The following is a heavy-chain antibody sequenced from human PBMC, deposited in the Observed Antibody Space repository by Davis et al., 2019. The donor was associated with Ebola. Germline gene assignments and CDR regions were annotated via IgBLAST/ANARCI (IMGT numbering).Heavy chain of an antibody. D-gene: IGHD6-19*01. CDR2: INAGNGNT. V-gene: IGHV1-3*01. J-gene: IGHJ4*02. Sequence: ASVKVSCKASGYTFTSYAMHWVRQAPGQRLEWMGWINAGNGNTKYSQKFQGRVTITRDTSASTAYMELSSLRSEDTAVYYCARDPTRVAVAGPKSIPFDYWGQGTLVTVSS. CDR1: GYTFTSYA. CDR3: ARDPTRVAVAGPKSIPFDY.